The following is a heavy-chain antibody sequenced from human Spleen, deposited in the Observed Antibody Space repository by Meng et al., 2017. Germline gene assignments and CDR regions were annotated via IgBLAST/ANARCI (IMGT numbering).Heavy chain of an antibody. CDR2: IDPSGGSA. J-gene: IGHJ4*02. CDR3: AKDSYTSGWN. Sequence: ASVKVSCKASGYSFNGYGISWVRQAPGQGLEWMGIIDPSGGSASFAQKFQGRVNMTSDTSTSTVYMELSSLTCDDTAVYYCAKDSYTSGWNWGQGTLVTVSS. CDR1: GYSFNGYG. V-gene: IGHV1-46*02. D-gene: IGHD6-19*01.